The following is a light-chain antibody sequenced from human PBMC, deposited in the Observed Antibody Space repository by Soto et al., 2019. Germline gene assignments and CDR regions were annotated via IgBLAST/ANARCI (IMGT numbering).Light chain of an antibody. CDR1: SSDFGDYDY. CDR2: EVS. Sequence: QSVLTQPASVSGSPGQSITISCTGTSSDFGDYDYVSWYLQHPDKVPKLMIYEVSNRPSGVSNRFSGSKSGNTASLTISGLQAEDEADYYCSSYTGSSTLVFGTGTKLTVL. J-gene: IGLJ1*01. CDR3: SSYTGSSTLV. V-gene: IGLV2-14*01.